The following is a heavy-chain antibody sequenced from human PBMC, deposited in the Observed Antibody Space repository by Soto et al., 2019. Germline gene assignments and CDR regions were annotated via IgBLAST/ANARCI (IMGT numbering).Heavy chain of an antibody. CDR2: ISDSGGST. V-gene: IGHV3-23*01. Sequence: GGSLRLSCAASGFTFSSYAMSWVRQAPGKGLEWVSAISDSGGSTYYADSVKGRFTISRDNSKNTLYLQMNSLRAEDTAVYYCAKGLITVVTPAYNWFDPWGQGTLVTVPQ. CDR1: GFTFSSYA. D-gene: IGHD2-21*02. CDR3: AKGLITVVTPAYNWFDP. J-gene: IGHJ5*02.